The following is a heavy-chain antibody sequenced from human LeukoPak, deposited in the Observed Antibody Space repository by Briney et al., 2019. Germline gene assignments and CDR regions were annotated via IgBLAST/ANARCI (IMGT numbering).Heavy chain of an antibody. J-gene: IGHJ4*02. CDR3: AREHAANYYYDSSGYSY. CDR2: IYSGGST. D-gene: IGHD3-22*01. CDR1: GFTVSSNY. V-gene: IGHV3-66*01. Sequence: GGSLRLSCAASGFTVSSNYMSWVRQAPGKGLEWVSVIYSGGSTYYADSVKGRFTISRDNSKNTLYLQMNSLRAEDTAVYYCAREHAANYYYDSSGYSYWGQGTLVTVSS.